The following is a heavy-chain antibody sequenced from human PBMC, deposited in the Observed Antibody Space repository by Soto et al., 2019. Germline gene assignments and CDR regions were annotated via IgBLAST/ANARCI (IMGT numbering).Heavy chain of an antibody. J-gene: IGHJ6*02. CDR1: GFTFSSYG. Sequence: GGSLRLSCAASGFTFSSYGMHWVRQAPGKGLEWVAVISYDGSNKYYADSAKGRFTIPRDNSKNTLYLQMNSLRAEDTAVYYCAKEGTTMVDYYYYYGMDVWGQGTTVTVSS. D-gene: IGHD5-18*01. CDR2: ISYDGSNK. CDR3: AKEGTTMVDYYYYYGMDV. V-gene: IGHV3-30*18.